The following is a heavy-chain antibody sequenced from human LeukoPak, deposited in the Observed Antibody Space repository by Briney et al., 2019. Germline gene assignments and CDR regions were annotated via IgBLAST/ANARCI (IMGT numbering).Heavy chain of an antibody. D-gene: IGHD5-12*01. J-gene: IGHJ4*02. CDR2: INNDGSST. Sequence: PGGSLRLSCAASGFTFSHYWMQWVRQAPGKGLVWVSRINNDGSSTTYADSVKGRFTISRDNAKNTLYLQMNSLRAEDTAVYYCAREQSGWLFDYWGRGNLVTVSS. CDR3: AREQSGWLFDY. V-gene: IGHV3-74*01. CDR1: GFTFSHYW.